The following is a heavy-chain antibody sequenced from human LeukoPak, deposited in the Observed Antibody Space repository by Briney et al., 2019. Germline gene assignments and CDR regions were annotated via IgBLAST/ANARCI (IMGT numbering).Heavy chain of an antibody. Sequence: ASVKVSCKASGGTFSSYAISWVRQAPGQGLEWMGGIIPIFGTANYAQKFQGRVTITADESTSTAYMVLSSVRSEDTAVYYCAREFGNTDAFDIWGQGTMVTVSS. CDR1: GGTFSSYA. CDR3: AREFGNTDAFDI. D-gene: IGHD3-16*01. J-gene: IGHJ3*02. V-gene: IGHV1-69*13. CDR2: IIPIFGTA.